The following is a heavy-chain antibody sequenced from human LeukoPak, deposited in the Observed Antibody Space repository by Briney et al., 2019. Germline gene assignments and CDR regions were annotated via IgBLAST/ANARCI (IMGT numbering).Heavy chain of an antibody. V-gene: IGHV4-59*01. CDR2: IYYSGST. CDR3: ARDGGCGGDCSVGDFDY. J-gene: IGHJ4*02. Sequence: PSETLSLTCTVSGGSISSYYWSWIRQPPGKGLEWIGYIYYSGSTNYNPSLKSRVTISVDTFKNQFSLKLSSVTAADTAVYYCARDGGCGGDCSVGDFDYWGQGTLVTVSS. CDR1: GGSISSYY. D-gene: IGHD2-21*02.